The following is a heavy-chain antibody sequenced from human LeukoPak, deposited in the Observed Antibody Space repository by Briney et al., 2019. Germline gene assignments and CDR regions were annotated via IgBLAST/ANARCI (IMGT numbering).Heavy chain of an antibody. CDR2: IYYSGST. CDR1: GGSISSYY. CDR3: ARVYYDYVWGSYRYYFDY. Sequence: SEALSLTCTVSGGSISSYYWSWIRQPAGKGLEWIGYIYYSGSTNYNPSLKSRVTISVDTSKNQFSLKLSSVTAADTAVYYCARVYYDYVWGSYRYYFDYWGQGTLVTVSS. D-gene: IGHD3-16*02. V-gene: IGHV4-59*01. J-gene: IGHJ4*02.